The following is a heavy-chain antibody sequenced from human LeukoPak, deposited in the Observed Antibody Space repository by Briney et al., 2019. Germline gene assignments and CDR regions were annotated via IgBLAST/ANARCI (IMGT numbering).Heavy chain of an antibody. CDR2: ISWNSGSI. Sequence: PGRSLRLSCAASGFTFDDYAMHWVRQAPGKGLEWVSGISWNSGSIGYADSVKGRFTISRDNAKNSLYLQMNSLRAEDTAVYYCARGGSYGEDYFDYWGQGTLVTVSS. J-gene: IGHJ4*02. CDR3: ARGGSYGEDYFDY. CDR1: GFTFDDYA. D-gene: IGHD1-26*01. V-gene: IGHV3-9*01.